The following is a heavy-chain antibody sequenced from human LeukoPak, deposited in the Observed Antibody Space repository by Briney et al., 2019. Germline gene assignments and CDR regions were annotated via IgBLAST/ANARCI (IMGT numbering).Heavy chain of an antibody. J-gene: IGHJ4*02. CDR1: GLTFGEYA. Sequence: SLSHSRPCTGLTFGEYAMRWVRQAPSKGRAWVSYIRSKEYGVTTECDASMKGRHTISRDDPKSFDYLQKSGLKTEDTAVYYCSRDYFVPAVGGQGTVVTVSS. D-gene: IGHD6-6*01. CDR3: SRDYFVPAV. V-gene: IGHV3-49*04. CDR2: IRSKEYGVTT.